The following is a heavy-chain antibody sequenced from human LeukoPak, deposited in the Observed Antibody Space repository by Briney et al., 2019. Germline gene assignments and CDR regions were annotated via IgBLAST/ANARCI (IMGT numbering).Heavy chain of an antibody. CDR3: ASTLYGSGSYYNH. CDR2: INHSGST. V-gene: IGHV4-34*01. J-gene: IGHJ4*02. Sequence: SETLSLTCAVYGGSSSGYYWSWIRQPPGKGLEWIGEINHSGSTNYNPSLKSRVTISVDTSKNQFSLKLSSVTAADTAVYYCASTLYGSGSYYNHWGQGTLVTVSS. CDR1: GGSSSGYY. D-gene: IGHD3-10*01.